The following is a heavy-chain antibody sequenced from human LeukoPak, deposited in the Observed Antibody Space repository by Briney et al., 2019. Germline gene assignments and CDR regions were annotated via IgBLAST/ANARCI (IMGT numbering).Heavy chain of an antibody. CDR1: GGSISSSSYY. CDR2: IYYSGST. Sequence: SETLSLACTVSGGSISSSSYYWGWIRQPPGKGLEWIGSIYYSGSTYYNPSLKSRVTISVDTSKNQLSLKLTSVTAADTAVYYCARHGGAAGGHWGQGTLVTVSS. J-gene: IGHJ4*02. D-gene: IGHD6-13*01. CDR3: ARHGGAAGGH. V-gene: IGHV4-39*01.